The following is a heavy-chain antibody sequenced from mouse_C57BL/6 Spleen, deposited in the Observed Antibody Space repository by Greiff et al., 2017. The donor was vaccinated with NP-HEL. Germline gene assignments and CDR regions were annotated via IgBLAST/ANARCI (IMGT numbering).Heavy chain of an antibody. D-gene: IGHD1-1*01. V-gene: IGHV1-82*01. Sequence: VQLQQSGPELVKPGASVKISCKASGYAFSSSWMNWVKQRPGKGLEWIGRIYPGDGDTNYNGKCKGKATLTADKSSSTAYMQLSSLTSEDSAVYFCARPYYYGSSYYAMDYWGQGTSVTVSS. CDR1: GYAFSSSW. CDR2: IYPGDGDT. CDR3: ARPYYYGSSYYAMDY. J-gene: IGHJ4*01.